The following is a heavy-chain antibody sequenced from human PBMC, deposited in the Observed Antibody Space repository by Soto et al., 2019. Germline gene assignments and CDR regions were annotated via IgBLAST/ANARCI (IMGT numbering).Heavy chain of an antibody. CDR2: ISWNSGSI. CDR3: AKVSTTHTFGPLDP. V-gene: IGHV3-9*01. D-gene: IGHD1-1*01. J-gene: IGHJ5*02. CDR1: GFTFDDYG. Sequence: EVQLVESGGGVVQPGRSVRLSCAASGFTFDDYGMHWVRQAPGKGLEWVSGISWNSGSIGYADSVKGRFIISRDNAKNSLYLQMNNLRPEDTAFYFCAKVSTTHTFGPLDPWGQGTLVTVSS.